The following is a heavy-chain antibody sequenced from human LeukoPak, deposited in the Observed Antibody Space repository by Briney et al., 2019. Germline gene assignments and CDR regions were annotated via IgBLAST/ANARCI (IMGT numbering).Heavy chain of an antibody. Sequence: SETLSLTCAVYGGSFSGYYWSWIRQPPGKGLEWIGEINHSGSTNYNPSLKSRVTISVDTSKNQFSLKLSSVTAADTAVYYCARGEWELPGGYFDYWGQGALVTVSS. CDR1: GGSFSGYY. CDR2: INHSGST. J-gene: IGHJ4*02. CDR3: ARGEWELPGGYFDY. D-gene: IGHD1-26*01. V-gene: IGHV4-34*01.